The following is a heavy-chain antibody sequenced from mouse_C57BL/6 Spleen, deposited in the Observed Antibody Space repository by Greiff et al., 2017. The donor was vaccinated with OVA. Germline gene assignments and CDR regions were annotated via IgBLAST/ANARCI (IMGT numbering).Heavy chain of an antibody. V-gene: IGHV8-8*01. D-gene: IGHD1-1*01. Sequence: QVQLKESGPGILQPSQTLSLTCSFSGFSLSTFGMGVGWICQPSGKGLEWLAHIWWDDDKYYNPALKSRLTISKDTSKNQVFLKIANVDTADTATYYCARHYYGSRTGYFDVWGTGTTVTVSS. CDR1: GFSLSTFGMG. CDR3: ARHYYGSRTGYFDV. CDR2: IWWDDDK. J-gene: IGHJ1*03.